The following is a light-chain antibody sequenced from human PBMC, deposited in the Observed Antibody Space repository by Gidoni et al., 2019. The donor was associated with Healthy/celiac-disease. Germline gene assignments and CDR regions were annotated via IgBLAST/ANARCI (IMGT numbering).Light chain of an antibody. CDR1: QSISSY. Sequence: DIQITHSPSSLSASVGDRVTITCRASQSISSYLNWYQQKPGKAPKLLIYAASSLQSGVPSRFSGSGSGTDFTITISSLQPEDFATYYCQQSYSTPLTFGGGTKVEIK. J-gene: IGKJ4*01. V-gene: IGKV1-39*01. CDR3: QQSYSTPLT. CDR2: AAS.